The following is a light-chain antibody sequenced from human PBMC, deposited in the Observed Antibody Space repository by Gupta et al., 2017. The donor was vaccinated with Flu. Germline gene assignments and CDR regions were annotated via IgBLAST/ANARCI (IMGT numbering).Light chain of an antibody. CDR3: QQYNNWPPHT. CDR1: RTVVTN. Sequence: IVMTQSPVNLSVSPGERATLSCRASRTVVTNLAWYQHNRGQAPRLLIYGASTRAPGIPARFSGSGSGTEFTLTISGLQSDDFAIYYCQQYNNWPPHTFGGGTKVEIK. V-gene: IGKV3-15*01. J-gene: IGKJ4*01. CDR2: GAS.